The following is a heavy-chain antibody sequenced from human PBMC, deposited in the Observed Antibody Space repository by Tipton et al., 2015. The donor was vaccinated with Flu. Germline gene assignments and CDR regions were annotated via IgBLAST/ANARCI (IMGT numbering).Heavy chain of an antibody. V-gene: IGHV4-38-2*01. CDR1: GYSISSGYY. J-gene: IGHJ4*02. CDR3: ARHTGDSVRGIIDY. Sequence: TLSLTCVVSGYSISSGYYWGWVRQPSGKGLEWIGTIYHSGSTYYNPSLKSRVTISVDTSKNQFSLKLSSVTAADTAVYYRARHTGDSVRGIIDYWGQGTLVTVSS. CDR2: IYHSGST. D-gene: IGHD3-10*02.